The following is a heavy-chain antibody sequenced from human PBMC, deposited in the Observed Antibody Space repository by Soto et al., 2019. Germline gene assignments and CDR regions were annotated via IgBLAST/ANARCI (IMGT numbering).Heavy chain of an antibody. CDR1: TFDLSHYA. V-gene: IGHV3-30*04. J-gene: IGHJ6*02. D-gene: IGHD3-22*01. CDR3: ARDHTMTVSARRRDFVSTRQNEDTYYYGMDV. Sequence: QLVQSGGGVVQPGGSLRLTCAASTFDLSHYAIHWVRQAPGKGLEWVALLSFDGSEKFFIDSVEGRFTISRDSPNTSVFLQMNSMRGDNTAVYFCARDHTMTVSARRRDFVSTRQNEDTYYYGMDVWGQGATVSVSS. CDR2: LSFDGSEK.